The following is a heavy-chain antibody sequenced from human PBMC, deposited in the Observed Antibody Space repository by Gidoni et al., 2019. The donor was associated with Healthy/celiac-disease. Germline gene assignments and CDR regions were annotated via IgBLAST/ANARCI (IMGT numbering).Heavy chain of an antibody. V-gene: IGHV1-2*02. Sequence: QVQLVQSGAEVKQPGASVKVSCKASGCTFTAYYMHWVRQAPGQGLEWMGWINPNSGGTNYAQKFQGRVTMTRDTSISTAYMELSRLRSDDTAVYYCARVGYCSGGSCDAFDIWGQGTMVTVSS. J-gene: IGHJ3*02. CDR3: ARVGYCSGGSCDAFDI. D-gene: IGHD2-15*01. CDR1: GCTFTAYY. CDR2: INPNSGGT.